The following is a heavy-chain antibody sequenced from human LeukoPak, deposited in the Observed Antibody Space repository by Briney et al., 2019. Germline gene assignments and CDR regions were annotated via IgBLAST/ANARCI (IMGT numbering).Heavy chain of an antibody. D-gene: IGHD6-19*01. CDR2: VSGSGGST. V-gene: IGHV3-23*01. Sequence: PGGSLRLSCAASGFTFSSYAMSWVRQAPGKGLEWVSAVSGSGGSTYYADSVKGRFTISRDNSKNTLYLQMNSLRAEDTAVYYWAKHPGYSSGWYVETPYFYYWGQGTLVTDSS. CDR1: GFTFSSYA. J-gene: IGHJ4*02. CDR3: AKHPGYSSGWYVETPYFYY.